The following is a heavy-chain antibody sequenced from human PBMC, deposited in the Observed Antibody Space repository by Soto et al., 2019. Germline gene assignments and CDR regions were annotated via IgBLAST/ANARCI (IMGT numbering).Heavy chain of an antibody. CDR3: ARDLDYDQRGMDV. CDR1: GFTFSSYA. J-gene: IGHJ6*02. Sequence: LRLSCAASGFTFSSYAMHWVRQAPGKGLEWVAVISYDGSNKYYADSVKGRFTISRDNSKNTLYLQMNSLRAEDTAVYYCARDLDYDQRGMDVWGQGTTVTVSS. CDR2: ISYDGSNK. D-gene: IGHD3-3*01. V-gene: IGHV3-30-3*01.